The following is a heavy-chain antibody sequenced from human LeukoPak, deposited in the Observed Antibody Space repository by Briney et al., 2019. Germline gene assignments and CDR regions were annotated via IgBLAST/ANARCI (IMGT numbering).Heavy chain of an antibody. D-gene: IGHD3-22*01. CDR1: GGSISSHY. V-gene: IGHV4-59*08. CDR3: ARVGYYYDSSGYYYHYYFDY. CDR2: MYYSGST. J-gene: IGHJ4*02. Sequence: SETLSLTCTVSGGSISSHYWSWIRQPPGKGLEWIGYMYYSGSTNYNPSLKSRVSISVDTSKYQFSLKLASVTAADTAVYYCARVGYYYDSSGYYYHYYFDYWGQGTLVTVSS.